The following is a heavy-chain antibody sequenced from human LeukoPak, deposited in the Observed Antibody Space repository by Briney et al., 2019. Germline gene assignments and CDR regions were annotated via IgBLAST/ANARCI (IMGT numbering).Heavy chain of an antibody. Sequence: SVKVSCKASGGTFSSYAISWVRQAPGQRLEWMGGIIPIFGTANYAQKFQGRVTITTDESTSTAYMELSSLRSEDTAVYYCARGSIVDTAMVSYFDYWGQGTLVTVSS. CDR1: GGTFSSYA. CDR2: IIPIFGTA. D-gene: IGHD5-18*01. CDR3: ARGSIVDTAMVSYFDY. V-gene: IGHV1-69*05. J-gene: IGHJ4*02.